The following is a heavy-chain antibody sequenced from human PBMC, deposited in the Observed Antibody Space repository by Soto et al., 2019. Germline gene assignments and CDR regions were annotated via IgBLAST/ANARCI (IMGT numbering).Heavy chain of an antibody. CDR3: ARDIGYCSGGSCHDAFDI. CDR2: ISPNSGYT. CDR1: GYTFTTYG. Sequence: ASVKVSCKASGYTFTTYGVCWVRQVPGRGLEWVGYISPNSGYTVYAQNFQGRVSMSTDTSTSTVYMELSSLRSDDTAVYYCARDIGYCSGGSCHDAFDIWGQGTMVTVSS. D-gene: IGHD2-15*01. J-gene: IGHJ3*02. V-gene: IGHV1-18*01.